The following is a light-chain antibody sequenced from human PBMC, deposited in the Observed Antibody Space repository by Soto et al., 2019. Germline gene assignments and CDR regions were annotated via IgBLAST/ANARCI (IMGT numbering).Light chain of an antibody. CDR2: GAS. CDR1: QSVSSN. V-gene: IGKV3-15*01. CDR3: QQYNNWPYT. Sequence: EIVMTQSPATLSVSPGERSTLSCRASQSVSSNLAWYQQKPAQAPMLLIYGASNSATGIPARFSGSGSGTEFTLTISSLQSEDFSVYYCQQYNNWPYTFSPGTKVDIK. J-gene: IGKJ3*01.